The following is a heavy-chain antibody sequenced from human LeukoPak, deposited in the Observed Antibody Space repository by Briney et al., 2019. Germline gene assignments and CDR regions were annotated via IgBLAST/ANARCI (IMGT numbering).Heavy chain of an antibody. D-gene: IGHD1-26*01. V-gene: IGHV3-74*01. CDR3: ARVGVRPL. CDR2: INSDGSST. CDR1: GFTFSSYW. Sequence: GGSLSLSCAASGFTFSSYWMHWVRQARGKGRVWVSRINSDGSSTSYADSVKDRFNISRDNTKNTLYLQMTSLRAEETAVYYCARVGVRPLWGQGTLVTVSS. J-gene: IGHJ4*02.